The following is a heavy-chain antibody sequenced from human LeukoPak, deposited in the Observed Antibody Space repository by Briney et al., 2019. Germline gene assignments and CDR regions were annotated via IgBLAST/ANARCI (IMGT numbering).Heavy chain of an antibody. CDR3: ARMIGVGDKYFDP. CDR1: NDSFTSYY. CDR2: VYPSGGA. V-gene: IGHV4-4*07. Sequence: SETLSLTCTVSNDSFTSYYWSWIRQPAGKGLEWIGRVYPSGGANYNPSLRSRVILSADTSKNQVFLRLTSVTAADTVVYYCARMIGVGDKYFDPWGQGTPVTVSS. D-gene: IGHD3-22*01. J-gene: IGHJ5*02.